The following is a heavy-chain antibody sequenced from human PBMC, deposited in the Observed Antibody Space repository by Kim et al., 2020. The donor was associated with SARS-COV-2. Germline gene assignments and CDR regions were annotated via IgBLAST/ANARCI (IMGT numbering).Heavy chain of an antibody. Sequence: GGSLRLSCAASGFTFSSYWMSWVRQAPGKGLEWVANIKQDGSEKYYVDSVKGRFTISRDNAKNSLYLQMNSLRAEDTAVYYCARDGADMGIQLWLPGLVYYYGMDVWGQGTTVTVSS. J-gene: IGHJ6*02. CDR2: IKQDGSEK. D-gene: IGHD5-18*01. V-gene: IGHV3-7*03. CDR1: GFTFSSYW. CDR3: ARDGADMGIQLWLPGLVYYYGMDV.